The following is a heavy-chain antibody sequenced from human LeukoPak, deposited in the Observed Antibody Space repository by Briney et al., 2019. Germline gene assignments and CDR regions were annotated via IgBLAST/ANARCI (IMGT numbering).Heavy chain of an antibody. CDR1: GGSFSGYY. CDR2: INHSGST. CDR3: ARGRKTGHSSSWFYWFDP. Sequence: SETLSLTCAVYGGSFSGYYWSWIRQPPGKGLEWIGEINHSGSTNYNPSLKSRVTISVDTSKNQFSLKLSSVTAADTAVYYCARGRKTGHSSSWFYWFDPWGQGTLVTVSS. D-gene: IGHD6-13*01. V-gene: IGHV4-34*01. J-gene: IGHJ5*02.